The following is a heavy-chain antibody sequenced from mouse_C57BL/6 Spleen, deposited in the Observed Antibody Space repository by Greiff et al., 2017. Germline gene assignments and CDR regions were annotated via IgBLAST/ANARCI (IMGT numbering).Heavy chain of an antibody. CDR1: GFTFSDYY. Sequence: DVKLVESEGGLVQPGSSMKLSCTASGFTFSDYYMAWVRQIPEKGLEWVANINYDGSSTYYLDSLKSRFIISRDNAKNLLYLQMSSLKSEDTATYYCARDLLWYAMDYWGQGTSVTVSS. J-gene: IGHJ4*01. CDR3: ARDLLWYAMDY. V-gene: IGHV5-16*01. CDR2: INYDGSST. D-gene: IGHD2-1*01.